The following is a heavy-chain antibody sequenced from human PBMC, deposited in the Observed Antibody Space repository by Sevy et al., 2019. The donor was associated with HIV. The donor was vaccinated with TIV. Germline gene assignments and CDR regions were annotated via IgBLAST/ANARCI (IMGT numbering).Heavy chain of an antibody. V-gene: IGHV3-23*01. CDR3: AKGKLSGSSSWLAKGTYYFDY. CDR2: ISGSGGST. D-gene: IGHD6-13*01. Sequence: GGSLRLSCAASGFTFSSYAMSWVRQAPGKGLEWVSAISGSGGSTYYADSVKGRFTISRDNSKNTLYLQMNSLRAEDTAVYYCAKGKLSGSSSWLAKGTYYFDYWGQGTLVTVSS. J-gene: IGHJ4*02. CDR1: GFTFSSYA.